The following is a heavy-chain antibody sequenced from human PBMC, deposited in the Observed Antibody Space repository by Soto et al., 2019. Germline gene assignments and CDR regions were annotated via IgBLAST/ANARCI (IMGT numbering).Heavy chain of an antibody. D-gene: IGHD3-16*02. Sequence: SETLSLTCAVYGGSFSGYYWSWIRQPPGKGLEWIGEINHSGSTNYNPSLKSRVTISVDTSKNQFSLKLGSVTAADTAVYYCARGAMITFGGVIVIGSKALDYWGQGTLVTVSS. CDR2: INHSGST. J-gene: IGHJ4*02. V-gene: IGHV4-34*01. CDR3: ARGAMITFGGVIVIGSKALDY. CDR1: GGSFSGYY.